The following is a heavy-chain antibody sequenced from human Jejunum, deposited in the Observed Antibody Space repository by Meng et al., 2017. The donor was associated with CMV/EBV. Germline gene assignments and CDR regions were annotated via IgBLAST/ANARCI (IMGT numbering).Heavy chain of an antibody. D-gene: IGHD3-3*01. V-gene: IGHV3-33*06. J-gene: IGHJ6*02. CDR3: AKETRFLESGYGMDV. Sequence: SGFTFSRYGMYWVRQAPGKGLEWVAGIWYDGTTKYYGDSVKGRFTISRDNFQNTLYLQMDSVRVEDTALYYCAKETRFLESGYGMDVWGQGTLVTVSS. CDR1: GFTFSRYG. CDR2: IWYDGTTK.